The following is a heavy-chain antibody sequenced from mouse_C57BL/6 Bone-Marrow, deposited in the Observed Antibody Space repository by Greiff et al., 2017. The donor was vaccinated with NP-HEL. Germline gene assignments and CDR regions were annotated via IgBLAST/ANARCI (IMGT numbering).Heavy chain of an antibody. CDR1: GFTFSSYA. J-gene: IGHJ4*01. D-gene: IGHD1-1*01. Sequence: EVKLVESGEGLVKPGGSLKLSCAASGFTFSSYAMSWVRQTPEKRLEWVAYISSGGDYIYYADTVKGRFTISRDNARNTLYLQMSSLKSEDTAMYYCTRAGTPVVALYYAMDYWGQGTSVTVSS. CDR2: ISSGGDYI. CDR3: TRAGTPVVALYYAMDY. V-gene: IGHV5-9-1*02.